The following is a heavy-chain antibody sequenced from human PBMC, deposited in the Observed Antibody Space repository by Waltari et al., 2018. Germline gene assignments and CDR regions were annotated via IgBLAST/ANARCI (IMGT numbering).Heavy chain of an antibody. CDR1: GGSISSSSYY. J-gene: IGHJ3*02. Sequence: QLQLQESGPGLVKPSETLSLTCPVSGGSISSSSYYWGWIRQPPGKGLEWIGSIYYSGSTYYNPSLKSRVTISVDTSKNQFSLKLSSVTAADTAVYYCARDFRGRIIAARLGAFDIWGQGTMVTVSS. CDR2: IYYSGST. V-gene: IGHV4-39*07. CDR3: ARDFRGRIIAARLGAFDI. D-gene: IGHD6-6*01.